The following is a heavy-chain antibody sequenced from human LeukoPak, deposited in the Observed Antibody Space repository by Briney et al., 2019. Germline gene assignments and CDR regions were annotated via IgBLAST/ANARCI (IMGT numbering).Heavy chain of an antibody. D-gene: IGHD3-10*01. CDR1: GFTFSSYA. Sequence: GGSLRLSCAASGFTFSSYAMSWVRQAPGKGLEWVSAISGSGGSTYYADSVKGRFTISRDNSKNTLYLQMNSLRAEDTAVYYCVKDRGGRRYYYYYYMDVWGKGTTVTVSS. CDR2: ISGSGGST. CDR3: VKDRGGRRYYYYYYMDV. J-gene: IGHJ6*03. V-gene: IGHV3-23*01.